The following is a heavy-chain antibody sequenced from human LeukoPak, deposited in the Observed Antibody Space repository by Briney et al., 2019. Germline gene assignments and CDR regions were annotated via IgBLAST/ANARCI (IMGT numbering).Heavy chain of an antibody. Sequence: SETLSLTCTVSGGSISSYYWSWIRQPPGKGLEWIGYIYYSGSTNYNPSLKSRVTISVDTSKNQFSLKLSSVTAADTAVYYCARAREAMDYWGQGTLVTVSS. J-gene: IGHJ4*02. CDR2: IYYSGST. CDR1: GGSISSYY. D-gene: IGHD2-2*01. CDR3: ARAREAMDY. V-gene: IGHV4-59*01.